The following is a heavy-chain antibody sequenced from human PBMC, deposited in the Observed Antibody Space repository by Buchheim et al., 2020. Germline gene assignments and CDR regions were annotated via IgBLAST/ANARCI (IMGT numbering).Heavy chain of an antibody. CDR1: GFTFTNYG. Sequence: EVQLVESGGALVQPGGSLRLSCATSGFTFTNYGMRWVRQAPGKGLEWVASVNQDGSGQYYVDSVKGRFTISRDNAKNSVYLQMNSLGAEDTAVYYCARVSDSSWGKFWGQGTL. CDR2: VNQDGSGQ. V-gene: IGHV3-7*01. D-gene: IGHD7-27*01. CDR3: ARVSDSSWGKF. J-gene: IGHJ4*02.